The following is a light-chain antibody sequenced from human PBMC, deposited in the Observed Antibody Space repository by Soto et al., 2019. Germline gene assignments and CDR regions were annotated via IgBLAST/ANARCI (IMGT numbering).Light chain of an antibody. Sequence: DIQMTQSPSSLSASVGDRVTITCRASQSISSYLNWYQQKPGKAPKLLIYAASSLQSGVPSRFSGSGSGTDFTLTISSLQPEDFATYYCQQSYSTGSCTFGQGTKVEIK. J-gene: IGKJ1*01. V-gene: IGKV1-39*01. CDR2: AAS. CDR3: QQSYSTGSCT. CDR1: QSISSY.